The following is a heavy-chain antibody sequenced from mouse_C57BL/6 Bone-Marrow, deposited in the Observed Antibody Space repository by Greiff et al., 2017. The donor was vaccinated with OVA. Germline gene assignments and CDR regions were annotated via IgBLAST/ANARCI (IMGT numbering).Heavy chain of an antibody. J-gene: IGHJ1*03. V-gene: IGHV1-50*01. CDR1: GYTFTSYW. Sequence: QVQLQQPGAELVKPGASVKLSCKASGYTFTSYWMQWVKQRPGQGLEWIGEIDPSDSYTNYNQKFKGKATLTVDTSSSTAYMQLSSLTSEDSAVYDCAREGSNYEYFDVWGTGTTVTVSS. CDR3: AREGSNYEYFDV. D-gene: IGHD2-5*01. CDR2: IDPSDSYT.